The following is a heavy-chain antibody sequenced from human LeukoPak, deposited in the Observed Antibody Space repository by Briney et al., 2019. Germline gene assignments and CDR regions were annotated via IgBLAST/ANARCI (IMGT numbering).Heavy chain of an antibody. J-gene: IGHJ5*02. Sequence: GGSLRLSCAASGFTFDTYAMSWVRQAPGKGLEWVSTIGNTETYYADSVKGRFTISRDNSKNTFYLQMNSLRAEDTAVYYCAKGSGSGWYGWFAPWGQGTLVTASS. V-gene: IGHV3-23*01. CDR2: IGNTET. D-gene: IGHD6-19*01. CDR3: AKGSGSGWYGWFAP. CDR1: GFTFDTYA.